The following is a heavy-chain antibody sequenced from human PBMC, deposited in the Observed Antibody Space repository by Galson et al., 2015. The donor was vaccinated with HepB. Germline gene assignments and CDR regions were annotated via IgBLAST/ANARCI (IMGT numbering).Heavy chain of an antibody. D-gene: IGHD6-25*01. V-gene: IGHV3-21*01. CDR3: ARDSSGNAFDI. CDR2: ISSSSSYI. Sequence: SLRLSCAASGFTFSSYSMNWVRQAPGKGLEWVSSISSSSSYIYYADSVKGRFTISRDNAKNSLYLQMNSLRAEDTAVYYCARDSSGNAFDIWGQGTMVTVSS. J-gene: IGHJ3*02. CDR1: GFTFSSYS.